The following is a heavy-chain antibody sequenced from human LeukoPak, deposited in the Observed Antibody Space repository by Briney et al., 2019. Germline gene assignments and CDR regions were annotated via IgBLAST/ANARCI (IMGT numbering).Heavy chain of an antibody. V-gene: IGHV3-74*01. CDR2: INSDGSSA. CDR3: ASGTVDY. CDR1: GFTFNSYW. J-gene: IGHJ4*02. D-gene: IGHD6-13*01. Sequence: PGGSLRVSCAASGFTFNSYWMHWVRQARGKGLVWVSRINSDGSSASYADSVKGRFTISRDNAKNTLYLQMNSLRAEDTAVYYCASGTVDYWGQGTLVTDSS.